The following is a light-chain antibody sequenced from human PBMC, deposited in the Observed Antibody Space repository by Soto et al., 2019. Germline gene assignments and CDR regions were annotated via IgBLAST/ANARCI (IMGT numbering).Light chain of an antibody. CDR2: TTD. J-gene: IGLJ3*02. CDR3: LLYYGGAHLV. CDR1: TGAVTSGNY. Sequence: QAVVTQEPSLTVSPGGTVTLTCASSTGAVTSGNYPSWFQQKPGQAPRTLIYTTDDKHSWTPARFSGSLLVCKAALTLSGVQPEDEAEYYCLLYYGGAHLVFGGGTKLTVL. V-gene: IGLV7-43*01.